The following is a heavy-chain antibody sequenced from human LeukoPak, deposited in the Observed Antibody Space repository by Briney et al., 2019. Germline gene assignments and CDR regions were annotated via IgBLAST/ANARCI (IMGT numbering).Heavy chain of an antibody. D-gene: IGHD1-26*01. CDR1: GYTFTSYD. CDR3: TRDWGPNSGNFHYDGFDI. CDR2: IKPNSGDT. J-gene: IGHJ3*02. Sequence: ASVKVSCKASGYTFTSYDINWVRQATGQGLEWMGWIKPNSGDTKYAEKFQGRVTMTRDTSISTAYMELSRLISDDTAVYYCTRDWGPNSGNFHYDGFDIWGQGTMVTVSS. V-gene: IGHV1-2*02.